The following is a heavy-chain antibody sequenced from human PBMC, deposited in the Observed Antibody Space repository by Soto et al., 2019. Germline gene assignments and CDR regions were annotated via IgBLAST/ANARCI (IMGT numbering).Heavy chain of an antibody. CDR1: AFTFSSYG. CDR3: AKGKSTGDIDWFVP. J-gene: IGHJ5*02. D-gene: IGHD3-10*01. V-gene: IGHV3-30*18. CDR2: ISYDGSNK. Sequence: VGSLRLSCAASAFTFSSYGMHWVRQAPGKGLEWVAVISYDGSNKFYADSVKGRFTISRDNSKNCLYLQMNSLGVEDTAMYFCAKGKSTGDIDWFVPWGQGRLVTVSS.